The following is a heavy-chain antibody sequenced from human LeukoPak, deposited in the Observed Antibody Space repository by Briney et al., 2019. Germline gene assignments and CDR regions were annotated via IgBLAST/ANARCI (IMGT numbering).Heavy chain of an antibody. V-gene: IGHV3-9*01. D-gene: IGHD4-17*01. CDR2: ISWNSGTI. J-gene: IGHJ4*02. CDR3: AKGNNYGQSNPHDY. Sequence: GGSLRLSCAASGFTFDDYAMHWVRQAPGKGLEWVSGISWNSGTIGYADSVKGRFTISRDNAKNSLYLQMNSLGAEDTALYYCAKGNNYGQSNPHDYWGQGTLVTVSS. CDR1: GFTFDDYA.